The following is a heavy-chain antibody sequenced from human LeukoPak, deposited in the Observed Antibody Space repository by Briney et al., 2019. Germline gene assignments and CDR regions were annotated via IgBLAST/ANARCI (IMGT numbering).Heavy chain of an antibody. CDR2: INWNGGST. V-gene: IGHV3-20*04. CDR3: ARDLFADYYDSSGYHAD. J-gene: IGHJ4*02. CDR1: GFTFDDYG. Sequence: GGSLRLSCAASGFTFDDYGMSWVRQAPGKGLEWVSGINWNGGSTGYADSVEGRFTISRDNAKNSLYLQMNSLRAEDTALYYCARDLFADYYDSSGYHADWGQGTLVTVSS. D-gene: IGHD3-22*01.